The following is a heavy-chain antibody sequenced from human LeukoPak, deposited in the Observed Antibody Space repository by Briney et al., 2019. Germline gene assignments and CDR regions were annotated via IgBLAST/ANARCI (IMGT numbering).Heavy chain of an antibody. Sequence: SVKVSCKASGGTFSSYAISWVRQAPGQGLEWMGRIIPILGIANYAQKFQGRVTITADKSTSTAYMELSSLRSEDTAVYYCARDGCSSTSCYVLYYYGMDVWGQGTTVTVSS. CDR3: ARDGCSSTSCYVLYYYGMDV. V-gene: IGHV1-69*04. J-gene: IGHJ6*02. CDR1: GGTFSSYA. CDR2: IIPILGIA. D-gene: IGHD2-2*01.